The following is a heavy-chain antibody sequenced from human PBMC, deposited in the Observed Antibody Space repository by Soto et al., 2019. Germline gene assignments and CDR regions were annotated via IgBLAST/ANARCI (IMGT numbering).Heavy chain of an antibody. CDR1: GYSISSGYF. Sequence: LSLTCAVSGYSISSGYFWGWIRQPPGKGLEWIGSIYYSGSTYYNPSLKSRVTISVDRSKNQFSLKLSSVTAADTAVYYCARGSTTGGWNWFDPWGQGTLVTVSS. J-gene: IGHJ5*02. CDR3: ARGSTTGGWNWFDP. V-gene: IGHV4-38-2*01. D-gene: IGHD3-16*01. CDR2: IYYSGST.